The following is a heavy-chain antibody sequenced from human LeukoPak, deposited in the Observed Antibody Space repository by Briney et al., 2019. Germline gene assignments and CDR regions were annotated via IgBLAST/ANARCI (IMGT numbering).Heavy chain of an antibody. D-gene: IGHD6-13*01. V-gene: IGHV4-39*07. CDR1: GGSISSSSYY. Sequence: SETLSLTCTVSGGSISSSSYYWGWIRQPPGKGLEWIGSIYYSGSTYYKLSLRSRVTISVDTSKNQFSLKLNSVTAADTALYYCAEDPRSSWFFIWGQGIMVTVSS. J-gene: IGHJ4*02. CDR2: IYYSGST. CDR3: AEDPRSSWFFI.